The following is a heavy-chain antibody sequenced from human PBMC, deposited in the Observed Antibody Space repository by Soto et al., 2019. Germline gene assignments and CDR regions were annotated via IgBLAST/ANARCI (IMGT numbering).Heavy chain of an antibody. CDR3: ASSYGDYVSY. CDR1: GGSISSGGYS. Sequence: SETLSLTCAVSGGSISSGGYSWSWIRQPPGKGLEWIGYIYHSGSTYYNPSLKSRVTISVDRSKNQFSLKLSSVTAADTAVYYCASSYGDYVSYWGQGTLVTVSS. D-gene: IGHD4-17*01. J-gene: IGHJ4*02. V-gene: IGHV4-30-2*01. CDR2: IYHSGST.